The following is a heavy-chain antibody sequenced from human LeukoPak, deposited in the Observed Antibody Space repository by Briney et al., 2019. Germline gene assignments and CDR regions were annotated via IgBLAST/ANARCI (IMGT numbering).Heavy chain of an antibody. CDR2: SHNSGET. CDR3: ARQPGSTAAFDI. CDR1: GVSMTTYY. Sequence: SETLSLTYTVSGVSMTTYYWSWIRQPPGKGLEWIAYSHNSGETKYNPSLKSRITISVDTSKNEFSLKLTSVTAADTAVYYCARQPGSTAAFDIWGQGTTVTVSA. D-gene: IGHD5-18*01. J-gene: IGHJ3*02. V-gene: IGHV4-59*08.